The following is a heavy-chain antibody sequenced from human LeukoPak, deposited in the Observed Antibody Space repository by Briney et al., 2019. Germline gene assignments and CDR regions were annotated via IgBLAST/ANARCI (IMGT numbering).Heavy chain of an antibody. CDR1: GYTFTCYY. CDR2: INPNSGGT. CDR3: ARLFSSWYEEGRYYYYYGMDV. V-gene: IGHV1-2*02. J-gene: IGHJ6*02. D-gene: IGHD6-13*01. Sequence: ASVKVSCMASGYTFTCYYMHWVRQAPGQGREGMGWINPNSGGTNYAQKFQGRVTMTRDTSISTAYMELSRLRSDDTAVYYRARLFSSWYEEGRYYYYYGMDVWGQGTTVTVSS.